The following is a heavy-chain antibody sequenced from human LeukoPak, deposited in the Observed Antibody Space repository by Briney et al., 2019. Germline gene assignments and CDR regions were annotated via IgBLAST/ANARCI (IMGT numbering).Heavy chain of an antibody. D-gene: IGHD1-1*01. CDR3: ARHRGFPTTAKQLIDH. V-gene: IGHV3-7*01. CDR2: IKQDGSEK. Sequence: GGSLRLSCAAAGFTFSNFWMSWVRQAPGKGLEWVANIKQDGSEKYYVDSGKGRFTISRDNTNNKLYLQMFSLRDEDTAMYYCARHRGFPTTAKQLIDHWGQGTLVTVSS. CDR1: GFTFSNFW. J-gene: IGHJ4*02.